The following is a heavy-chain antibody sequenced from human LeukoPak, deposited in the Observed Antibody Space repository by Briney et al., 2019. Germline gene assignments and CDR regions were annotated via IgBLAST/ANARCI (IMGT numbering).Heavy chain of an antibody. V-gene: IGHV3-53*04. CDR3: ARGEYQLLRPVGKYYFDY. CDR1: GFTVSSNY. D-gene: IGHD2-2*01. CDR2: IYSGGST. J-gene: IGHJ4*02. Sequence: PGGSLRLSCAASGFTVSSNYMSWVRQAPGKGLEWVSVIYSGGSTYYADSVKGRFTISRHNSKNTLYLQMNSLRAEDTAVYYCARGEYQLLRPVGKYYFDYWGQGTLVTVSS.